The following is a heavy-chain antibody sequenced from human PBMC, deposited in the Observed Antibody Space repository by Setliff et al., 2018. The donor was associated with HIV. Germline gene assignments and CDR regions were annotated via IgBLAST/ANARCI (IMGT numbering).Heavy chain of an antibody. CDR1: GFTFNRYV. CDR3: ARICLRCKDLVYSYMDV. V-gene: IGHV3-30*04. CDR2: ILSDGSDE. D-gene: IGHD2-2*01. J-gene: IGHJ6*03. Sequence: GESLKISCVASGFTFNRYVMYWVRQAPGKGLEWVATILSDGSDEYYAESVKGRFTFSRDNSKNTLYLQMDSLRADDTAVYFCARICLRCKDLVYSYMDVWGKGTTVTVSS.